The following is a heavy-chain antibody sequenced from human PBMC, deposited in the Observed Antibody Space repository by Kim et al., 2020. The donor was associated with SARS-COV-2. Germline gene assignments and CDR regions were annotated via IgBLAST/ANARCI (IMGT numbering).Heavy chain of an antibody. CDR3: AYYCSGDACYSG. Sequence: GGSLRLSCAASGFTFSVSNIHWVRQASGRGLEWVGRVRSKANSYEASYAASVKGRFTISRDDSKNTAYLEMNSLKTEDTAVYYCAYYCSGDACYSGWGQGTLVTVSS. CDR2: VRSKANSYEA. V-gene: IGHV3-73*01. CDR1: GFTFSVSN. J-gene: IGHJ4*02. D-gene: IGHD2-15*01.